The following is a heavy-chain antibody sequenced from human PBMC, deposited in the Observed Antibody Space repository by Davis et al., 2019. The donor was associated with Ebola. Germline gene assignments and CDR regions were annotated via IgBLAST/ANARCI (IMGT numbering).Heavy chain of an antibody. D-gene: IGHD3-3*01. CDR1: GFSFSSCS. CDR3: AKSGLSFGVVKYHYGMDV. Sequence: GESLKISCAASGFSFSSCSMNWVRQAPGKGLEWVSSISSSSTSRYYVDSVKGRFTISRDNAKNSLYLQMNSLRAEDTAVYYCAKSGLSFGVVKYHYGMDVWGKGTTVTVSS. CDR2: ISSSSTSR. V-gene: IGHV3-21*04. J-gene: IGHJ6*04.